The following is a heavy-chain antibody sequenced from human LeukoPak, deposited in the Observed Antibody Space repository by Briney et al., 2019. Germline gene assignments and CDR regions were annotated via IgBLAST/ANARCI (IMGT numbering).Heavy chain of an antibody. J-gene: IGHJ5*02. CDR2: ISRNSNYI. CDR3: VRWGRQWSNWFDP. D-gene: IGHD6-19*01. V-gene: IGHV3-21*01. Sequence: GGSLRLSCAASGFSFSTCSINWVRQAPGKGLEWVASISRNSNYIYYADSVKGRFTISRGNAKNSLYLQMNSLRTEDTAVYYCVRWGRQWSNWFDPWGQGTLVTVSS. CDR1: GFSFSTCS.